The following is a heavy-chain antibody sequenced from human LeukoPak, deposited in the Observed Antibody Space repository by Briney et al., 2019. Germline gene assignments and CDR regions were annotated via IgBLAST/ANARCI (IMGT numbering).Heavy chain of an antibody. CDR2: IKRKIDGGTT. CDR1: GFTFTNAW. CDR3: TTNTAMVSSRMDF. D-gene: IGHD5-18*01. V-gene: IGHV3-15*01. Sequence: KTGGSLRLFCAASGFTFTNAWMSWVRQAPGKGLEWVGRIKRKIDGGTTDYAAPVKGRFTSSRDDSKNTLYLQMNSLKTEDTAVYYCTTNTAMVSSRMDFWGQGTTVTVSS. J-gene: IGHJ6*02.